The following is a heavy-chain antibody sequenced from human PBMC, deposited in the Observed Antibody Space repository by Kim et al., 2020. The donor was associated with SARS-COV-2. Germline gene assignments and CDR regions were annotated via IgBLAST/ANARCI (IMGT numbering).Heavy chain of an antibody. Sequence: SVKVSCKASGGNFSSYAISWVRQAPGQGLEWMGGIIPIFGTANYAQKFKGRVTITADESTSTAYMELSSLRSEDTAVYYCARDDDYGDYAGPDYYYYGMDVWGQGTTVTVSS. CDR3: ARDDDYGDYAGPDYYYYGMDV. CDR1: GGNFSSYA. CDR2: IIPIFGTA. J-gene: IGHJ6*02. V-gene: IGHV1-69*13. D-gene: IGHD4-17*01.